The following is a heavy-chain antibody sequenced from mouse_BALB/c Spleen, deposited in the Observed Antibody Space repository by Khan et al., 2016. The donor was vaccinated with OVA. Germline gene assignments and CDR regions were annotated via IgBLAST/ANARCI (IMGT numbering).Heavy chain of an antibody. Sequence: IQLVQSGAELVKPGASVKLSCTASGFNIKDTYMHWVKQRPEQGLEWIGRIDTANGSTKYDPKFQGKATITADTSSNTAYLQLSSLTSEDTAFYYCARIKSWGQGTTLTVSS. V-gene: IGHV14-3*02. CDR3: ARIKS. CDR1: GFNIKDTY. J-gene: IGHJ2*01. D-gene: IGHD1-3*01. CDR2: IDTANGST.